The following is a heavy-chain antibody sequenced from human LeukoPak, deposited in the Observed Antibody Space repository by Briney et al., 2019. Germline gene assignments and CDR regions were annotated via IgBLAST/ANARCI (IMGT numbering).Heavy chain of an antibody. V-gene: IGHV4-61*02. CDR3: ARGAMVRGTLFDY. Sequence: SETLSLTCTVSGGSISSGSYFWSWIRQPAGKGLEWIGRIYTSGSTNYNPSLKSRVTISVDTSKNQFSLKLSSVTAADTAVYYCARGAMVRGTLFDYWGQGTLVTVSS. J-gene: IGHJ4*02. CDR2: IYTSGST. CDR1: GGSISSGSYF. D-gene: IGHD3-10*01.